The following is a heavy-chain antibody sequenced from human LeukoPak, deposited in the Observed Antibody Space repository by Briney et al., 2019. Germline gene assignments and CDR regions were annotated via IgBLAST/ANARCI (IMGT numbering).Heavy chain of an antibody. J-gene: IGHJ4*02. CDR1: GYTFTSYY. CDR3: ASSTVTTTGLDY. CDR2: INPSGGST. V-gene: IGHV1-46*01. D-gene: IGHD4-11*01. Sequence: ASVKVSCKASGYTFTSYYMHWVRQAPGQGLEWMGIINPSGGSTSYAQKLQGRVTMTTDTSTSTAYMELRSLRSDDTAVYYCASSTVTTTGLDYWGQGTLVTVSS.